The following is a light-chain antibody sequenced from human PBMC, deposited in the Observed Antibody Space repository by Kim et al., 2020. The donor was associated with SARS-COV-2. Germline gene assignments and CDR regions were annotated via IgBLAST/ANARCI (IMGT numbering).Light chain of an antibody. CDR2: AAS. V-gene: IGKV3-20*01. CDR3: QQYGSSPVT. CDR1: QSVSSNY. Sequence: ENVLTQSPGTLSLSPGERATLSCRASQSVSSNYLAWYQQKPGQAPRLLIYAASIRATGIPDRFSGSGSGTDFTLTIGRLEPEDFAVYYCQQYGSSPVTFGQGTKVDIK. J-gene: IGKJ1*01.